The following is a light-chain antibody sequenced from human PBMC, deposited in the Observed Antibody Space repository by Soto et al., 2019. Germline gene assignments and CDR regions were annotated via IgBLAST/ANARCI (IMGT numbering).Light chain of an antibody. CDR3: ETWDSNTWV. J-gene: IGLJ3*02. CDR1: SGHSSYI. CDR2: LEGSGSY. V-gene: IGLV4-60*02. Sequence: QSVLTQSSSASASLGSSVKLTCTLSSGHSSYIIAWHQQQPGKAPRYLMKLEGSGSYNKGSGVPDRFSGSSSGADRYLTISTLQFEDEADYYCETWDSNTWVVGGGTELAVL.